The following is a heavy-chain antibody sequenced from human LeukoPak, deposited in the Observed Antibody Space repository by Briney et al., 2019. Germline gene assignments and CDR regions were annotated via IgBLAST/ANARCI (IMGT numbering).Heavy chain of an antibody. CDR2: SDGGGSST. V-gene: IGHV3-74*01. CDR1: GFTLSNHW. J-gene: IGHJ6*02. CDR3: ARVRRGYCSGGSCTRGYYYYGMDV. D-gene: IGHD2-15*01. Sequence: GGSLRLSCVASGFTLSNHWMHWVRQVPGKGPVWVSRSDGGGSSTSYADSVKGRFTISRDNAKNTLYLQMNSLRAEDTAVYYCARVRRGYCSGGSCTRGYYYYGMDVWGQGTTVTVSS.